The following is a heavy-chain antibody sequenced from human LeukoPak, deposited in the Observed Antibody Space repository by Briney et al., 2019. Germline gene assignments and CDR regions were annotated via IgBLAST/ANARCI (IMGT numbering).Heavy chain of an antibody. V-gene: IGHV4-39*01. D-gene: IGHD2-15*01. CDR2: IYYSGST. J-gene: IGHJ4*02. CDR1: GGSISSSSYY. CDR3: ARKEDKEFDY. Sequence: SETLSLTCTVSGGSISSSSYYWGWIRQPPGKGLEWIGCIYYSGSTYYNPSLKSRVTISVDTSKNQFSLKLSSVTAADTAVYYFARKEDKEFDYWGQGTLVTVSS.